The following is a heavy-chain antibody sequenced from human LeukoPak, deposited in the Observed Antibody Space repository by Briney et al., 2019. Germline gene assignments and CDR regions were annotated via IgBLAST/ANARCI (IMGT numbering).Heavy chain of an antibody. J-gene: IGHJ3*02. CDR2: INWNGGST. V-gene: IGHV3-20*04. D-gene: IGHD6-13*01. CDR3: ARDPSLAAAGTKDAFDI. Sequence: GGSLRLSCAASGFIFDDYGMSWVRQAPGKGVEWVSGINWNGGSTVYADSVKGRFTISRDNAKKSLYVQMSSRRGEDTAVYYCARDPSLAAAGTKDAFDIWGQGTMVTVSS. CDR1: GFIFDDYG.